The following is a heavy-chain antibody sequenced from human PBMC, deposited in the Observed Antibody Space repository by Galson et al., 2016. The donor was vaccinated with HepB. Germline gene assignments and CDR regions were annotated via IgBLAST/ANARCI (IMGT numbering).Heavy chain of an antibody. CDR3: AKVRSSRIVVVPAAPFDY. CDR2: ISGSGGST. J-gene: IGHJ4*02. D-gene: IGHD2-2*01. CDR1: GFTFSSYA. Sequence: SLRLSCAASGFTFSSYAMSWVRQAPGKGLEWVSAISGSGGSTYYAASVKGRFTISRDNSKNTLYLQMNSLRAEDTAVYYCAKVRSSRIVVVPAAPFDYWGQGTLVTVSS. V-gene: IGHV3-23*01.